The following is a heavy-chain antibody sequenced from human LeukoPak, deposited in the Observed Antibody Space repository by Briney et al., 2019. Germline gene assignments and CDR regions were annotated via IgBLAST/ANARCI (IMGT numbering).Heavy chain of an antibody. CDR1: GFTFDDYA. J-gene: IGHJ4*02. CDR3: AKDRMGAILYFDY. V-gene: IGHV3-9*01. D-gene: IGHD1-26*01. Sequence: PGRSLRLSCAASGFTFDDYAMHWVRQAPGKGLEWVSGISWNSGSIGYADSVKGRFTISRDNSKNTLYLQMNSLRAEDTALYYCAKDRMGAILYFDYWGQGTLVAVSS. CDR2: ISWNSGSI.